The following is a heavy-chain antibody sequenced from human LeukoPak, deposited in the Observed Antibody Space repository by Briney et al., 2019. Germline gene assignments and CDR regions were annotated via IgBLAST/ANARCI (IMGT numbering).Heavy chain of an antibody. D-gene: IGHD3/OR15-3a*01. V-gene: IGHV4-61*02. Sequence: SETLSLTCTVSGDSISSGDYYWSWIRQPAGKGLEWVVRISSSGSTNYNPSLKSRVTISVDTSKNQFSLMLTSVTAADTAVYYCARQTGSGLFILPGGQGTLVTVSS. CDR3: ARQTGSGLFILP. CDR2: ISSSGST. CDR1: GDSISSGDYY. J-gene: IGHJ4*02.